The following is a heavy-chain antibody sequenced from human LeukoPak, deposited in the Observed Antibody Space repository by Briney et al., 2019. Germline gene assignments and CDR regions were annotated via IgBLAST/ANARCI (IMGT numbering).Heavy chain of an antibody. J-gene: IGHJ4*02. CDR3: ARRGDS. CDR2: ISYDGSNK. CDR1: GFTFSSYA. Sequence: GGSLRLSCAASGFTFSSYAMHWVRQAPGKGLEWVAVISYDGSNKYYADSVKGRFTISRDNSKNTLYLQMNSLRAEDTAVYYCARRGDSWGQGTLVTVSS. V-gene: IGHV3-30-3*01.